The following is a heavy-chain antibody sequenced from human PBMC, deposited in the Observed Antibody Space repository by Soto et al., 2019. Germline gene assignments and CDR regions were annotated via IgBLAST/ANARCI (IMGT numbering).Heavy chain of an antibody. Sequence: QVQLVESGGGVVQPGRSLRLSCAASGFTFSSYGMHWVRQAPGKGLEWVAVISYDGSNKYYADSVKGRFTISRDNSKNTLYMQMNSLRAEDTAVYYCEKDLITILPMGVPGRADPWGQGTLVTVSS. V-gene: IGHV3-30*18. CDR1: GFTFSSYG. CDR2: ISYDGSNK. J-gene: IGHJ5*02. CDR3: EKDLITILPMGVPGRADP. D-gene: IGHD3-3*01.